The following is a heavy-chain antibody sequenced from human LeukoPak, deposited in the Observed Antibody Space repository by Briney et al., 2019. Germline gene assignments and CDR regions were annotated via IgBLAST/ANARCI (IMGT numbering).Heavy chain of an antibody. CDR1: GFTFSSYS. CDR2: ISSSSSYI. V-gene: IGHV3-21*04. D-gene: IGHD6-19*01. CDR3: AKDGGGWYTSGWYYFDY. Sequence: SGGSLRLSCAASGFTFSSYSMNWVRQAPGKGLEWVSSISSSSSYIYYADSVKGRFTISRDNAKNSLYLQMDSLRAEDTALYYCAKDGGGWYTSGWYYFDYWGQGILVTVSS. J-gene: IGHJ4*02.